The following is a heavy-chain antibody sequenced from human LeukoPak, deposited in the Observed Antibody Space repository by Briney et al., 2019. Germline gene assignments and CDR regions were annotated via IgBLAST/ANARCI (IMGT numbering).Heavy chain of an antibody. Sequence: PARSLRLSCAASGFTFSSYAMHWVRQAPGKGLGWVAVISYDGSNKYYADSVKGRFTISRDNSKNTLYLQMNSLRAEDTAVYYCARLIVVPAAPTDYWGQGTLVTVSS. CDR2: ISYDGSNK. V-gene: IGHV3-30*04. CDR3: ARLIVVPAAPTDY. CDR1: GFTFSSYA. J-gene: IGHJ4*02. D-gene: IGHD2-2*01.